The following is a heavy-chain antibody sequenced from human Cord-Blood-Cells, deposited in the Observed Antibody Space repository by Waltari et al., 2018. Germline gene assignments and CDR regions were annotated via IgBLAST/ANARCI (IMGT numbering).Heavy chain of an antibody. V-gene: IGHV4-39*01. CDR3: ARHSVAGFYAYYFDY. D-gene: IGHD6-19*01. CDR2: IYYSGST. J-gene: IGHJ4*02. Sequence: QLQLQESGPGLVKPSETLSLTCTVSGGSISSSSYYWGWIRQPPGKGLEGIGRIYYSGSTYYNPSLKSRVTISVDTSKNQFSLKLSSVTAADTAVYYCARHSVAGFYAYYFDYWGQGTLVTVSS. CDR1: GGSISSSSYY.